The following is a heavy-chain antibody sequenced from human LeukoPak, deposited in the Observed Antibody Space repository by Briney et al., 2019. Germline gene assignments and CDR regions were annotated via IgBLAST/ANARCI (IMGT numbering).Heavy chain of an antibody. CDR1: AYSFTDYY. CDR2: INPNSGGT. D-gene: IGHD3-22*01. J-gene: IGHJ4*02. V-gene: IGHV1-2*06. Sequence: ASVKVSCKASAYSFTDYYIHWVRQAPGQGLEWMGRINPNSGGTDYAQKFQGRVTMTRDTSISTAYMELSRLRSDDTAGYYCARSSPNYYFGSSGYYYGDYWGQGTLVIVSS. CDR3: ARSSPNYYFGSSGYYYGDY.